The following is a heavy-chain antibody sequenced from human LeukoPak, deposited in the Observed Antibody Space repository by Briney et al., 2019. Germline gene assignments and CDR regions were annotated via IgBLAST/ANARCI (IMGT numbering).Heavy chain of an antibody. Sequence: GGSLRLSCVVSGFPFSNAWMSWVRQAPGKGLEWVGRIKIKSDGGTTEYAAPVKGRFTISRDDSKDTLSLQMNSLKTEDTAVYYCSLGGTKAYSWGQGTLVTVSS. CDR1: GFPFSNAW. D-gene: IGHD3-16*01. V-gene: IGHV3-15*01. CDR2: IKIKSDGGTT. J-gene: IGHJ4*02. CDR3: SLGGTKAYS.